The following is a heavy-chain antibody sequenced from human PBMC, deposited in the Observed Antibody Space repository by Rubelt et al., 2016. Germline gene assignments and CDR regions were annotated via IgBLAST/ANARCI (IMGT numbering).Heavy chain of an antibody. D-gene: IGHD1-26*01. Sequence: EVQLVESGGALVQPGGSLRLSCAASGFTFSIYNMNWLRQAPGKGLEWVANMNRDGTEKNYLDSVKGRFTISRDNAKKSLSLQMNSLRAEDTAVYYCSSGGGWQSDYWGQGILVIVSS. J-gene: IGHJ4*02. V-gene: IGHV3-7*01. CDR3: SSGGGWQSDY. CDR2: MNRDGTEK. CDR1: GFTFSIYN.